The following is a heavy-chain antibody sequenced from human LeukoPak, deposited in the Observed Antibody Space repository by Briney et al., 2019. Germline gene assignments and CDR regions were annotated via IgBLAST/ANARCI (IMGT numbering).Heavy chain of an antibody. CDR3: ARSGRSGSYYSDFDY. Sequence: GGSLRLSCAASGFTFSDHYMDWVRQAPGKGLEWVGRTRNKANSYTTEYAACVKGRFTISRDDSNNSLYLQMNSLKTDDTAVYYCARSGRSGSYYSDFDYWGQGTLVTVSS. V-gene: IGHV3-72*01. CDR2: TRNKANSYTT. CDR1: GFTFSDHY. J-gene: IGHJ4*02. D-gene: IGHD1-26*01.